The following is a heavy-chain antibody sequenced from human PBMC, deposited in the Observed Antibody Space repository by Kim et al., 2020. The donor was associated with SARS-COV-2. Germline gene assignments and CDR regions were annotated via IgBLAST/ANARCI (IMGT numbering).Heavy chain of an antibody. V-gene: IGHV4-31*03. CDR2: IYYSGST. CDR3: ARASVGFGETFDY. J-gene: IGHJ4*02. D-gene: IGHD3-10*01. CDR1: GGSISSGGYY. Sequence: SETLSLTCTVSGGSISSGGYYWSWIRQHPGKGLEWIGYIYYSGSTYYNPSLKSRVTISVDTSKNQFSLKLSSVTAADTAVYYCARASVGFGETFDYWGQGTLVTVSS.